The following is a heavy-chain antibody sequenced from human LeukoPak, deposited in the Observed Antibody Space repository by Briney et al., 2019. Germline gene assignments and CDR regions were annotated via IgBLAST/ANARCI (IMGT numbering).Heavy chain of an antibody. CDR1: GFTFSSYG. CDR3: ARGRGCSYGFFDY. Sequence: GSLRLSCAASGFTFSSYGMHWVRQAPGKGLEWVAVIWYDGSNKYYADSVKGRFTISRDNSKNTLYLQMNSLRAEDTAVYYCARGRGCSYGFFDYWGQGTLVTVSS. CDR2: IWYDGSNK. V-gene: IGHV3-33*01. D-gene: IGHD5-18*01. J-gene: IGHJ4*02.